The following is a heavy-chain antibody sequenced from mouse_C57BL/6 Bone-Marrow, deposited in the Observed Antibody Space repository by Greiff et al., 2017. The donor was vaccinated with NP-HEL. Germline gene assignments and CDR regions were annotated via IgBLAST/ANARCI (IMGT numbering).Heavy chain of an antibody. CDR2: IWTGGGT. CDR3: ARNLGHYYGSSYAMDY. Sequence: VQLQQSGPGLVAPSQSLSITCTVSGFSLTSYAISWVRQPPGKGLEWLGVIWTGGGTNYNSALKSRLSISKDNSKSQVFLKMNSLQTDDTARYYCARNLGHYYGSSYAMDYWGQGTSVTVSS. J-gene: IGHJ4*01. D-gene: IGHD1-1*01. CDR1: GFSLTSYA. V-gene: IGHV2-9-1*01.